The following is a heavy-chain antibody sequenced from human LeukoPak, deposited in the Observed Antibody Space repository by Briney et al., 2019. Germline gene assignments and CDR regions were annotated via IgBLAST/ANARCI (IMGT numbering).Heavy chain of an antibody. V-gene: IGHV1-2*02. CDR1: GYTFTGYY. CDR3: ARGGDGYNWLKAFDI. J-gene: IGHJ3*02. Sequence: ASVKVSCKASGYTFTGYYMHWVRQAPGQGLEWMGWINPNSGGTNYAQKFQGRVTMTRDTSISTAYMELSRLRSDDTAAYYCARGGDGYNWLKAFDIWGQGTMVTVSS. D-gene: IGHD5-24*01. CDR2: INPNSGGT.